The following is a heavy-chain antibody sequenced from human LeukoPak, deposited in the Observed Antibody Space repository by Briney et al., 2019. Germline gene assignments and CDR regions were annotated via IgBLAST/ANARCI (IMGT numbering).Heavy chain of an antibody. V-gene: IGHV3-21*01. D-gene: IGHD3-16*01. J-gene: IGHJ4*02. CDR2: ISSSSSYI. CDR1: GFTFSSYS. Sequence: GGSLRLSCAASGFTFSSYSMNWVRQAPGKGLEWVSSISSSSSYIYYADSVKGRFTISRDNAKNSLYLQMNSLRAEGTAVYYCASFYDYVWVPGYWGQGTLVTVSS. CDR3: ASFYDYVWVPGY.